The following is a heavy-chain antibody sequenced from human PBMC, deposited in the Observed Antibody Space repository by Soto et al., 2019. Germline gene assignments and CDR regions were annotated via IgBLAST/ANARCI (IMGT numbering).Heavy chain of an antibody. Sequence: SETLSLTCTVSGGSISSGGYYWSWIRQHPGKGLEWIGYIYYSGSTYYNPSLKSRVTVSVDTSKNQFSLKLSSVTAADTAVYYCARYYYDSSGYYPIYDYWGQGTLVTVSS. CDR2: IYYSGST. D-gene: IGHD3-22*01. J-gene: IGHJ4*02. V-gene: IGHV4-31*03. CDR1: GGSISSGGYY. CDR3: ARYYYDSSGYYPIYDY.